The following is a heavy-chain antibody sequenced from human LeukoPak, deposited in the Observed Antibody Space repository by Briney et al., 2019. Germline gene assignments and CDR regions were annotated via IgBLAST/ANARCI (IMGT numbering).Heavy chain of an antibody. D-gene: IGHD4-11*01. V-gene: IGHV4-61*02. CDR1: GDSISSGIYF. CDR3: AKMDPTDWFDP. J-gene: IGHJ5*02. CDR2: IYSSGTT. Sequence: SGTLSLTCTVSGDSISSGIYFWSWIRQRAGKGLEWIGRIYSSGTTNYSPSLKSRVTISVDTSKNQFSLRLSSVTAADTAVYYCAKMDPTDWFDPWGQGTLVTVSS.